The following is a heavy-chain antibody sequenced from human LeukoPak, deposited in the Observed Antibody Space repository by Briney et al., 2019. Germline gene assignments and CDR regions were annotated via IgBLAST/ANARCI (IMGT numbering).Heavy chain of an antibody. CDR2: IYYSGST. J-gene: IGHJ4*02. Sequence: SETLSLTCTVSGGSISSSSYYWGWIRQPPGKGLEWIGSIYYSGSTYYNPSLKSRVTISVDTSKNQFSLKLSSVTAADTAVYYCARGRVGPNFDYWGQGTLVTVSS. CDR3: ARGRVGPNFDY. D-gene: IGHD1-26*01. CDR1: GGSISSSSYY. V-gene: IGHV4-39*07.